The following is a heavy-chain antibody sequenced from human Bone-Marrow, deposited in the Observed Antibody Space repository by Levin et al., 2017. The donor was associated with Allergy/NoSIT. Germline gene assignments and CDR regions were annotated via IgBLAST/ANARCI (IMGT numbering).Heavy chain of an antibody. CDR1: GFTFSSYA. V-gene: IGHV3-23*01. J-gene: IGHJ5*02. Sequence: LSLTCAASGFTFSSYAMSWVRQAPGKGLEWVSAISGSGGSTYYADSVKGRFTISRDNSKNTLYLQMNSLRAEDTAVYYCAKGRHKQWLVYNWFDPWGQGTLVTVSS. CDR2: ISGSGGST. CDR3: AKGRHKQWLVYNWFDP. D-gene: IGHD6-19*01.